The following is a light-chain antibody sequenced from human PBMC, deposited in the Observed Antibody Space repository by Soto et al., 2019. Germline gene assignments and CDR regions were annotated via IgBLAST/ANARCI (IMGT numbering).Light chain of an antibody. Sequence: QSALTQPASVSGSPGQSIPISCTGTSTDVGDSNHVSWYQHHPGKAPKLIIYEVSYRPSGVSNRFSGSTSAYTASLTISGLQAEDEADYYCNSQTTSGIRVFGTGTKLTVL. J-gene: IGLJ1*01. V-gene: IGLV2-14*01. CDR1: STDVGDSNH. CDR3: NSQTTSGIRV. CDR2: EVS.